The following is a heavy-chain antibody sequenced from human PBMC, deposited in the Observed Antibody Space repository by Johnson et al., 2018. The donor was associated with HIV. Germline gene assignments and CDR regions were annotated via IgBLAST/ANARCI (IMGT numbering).Heavy chain of an antibody. CDR2: IKQDGSEK. D-gene: IGHD3-10*02. J-gene: IGHJ3*02. Sequence: VQLVESGGGLVKPGGSLRLSCAASGFTFSNAWMSWVRQAPGKGLEWVANIKQDGSEKYYVDSVKGRFTISRDNAKNSLYMQMNSLRTEDTALYYCAKDGSGDVRGAFDIWGQGTMVTVSS. CDR1: GFTFSNAW. V-gene: IGHV3-7*03. CDR3: AKDGSGDVRGAFDI.